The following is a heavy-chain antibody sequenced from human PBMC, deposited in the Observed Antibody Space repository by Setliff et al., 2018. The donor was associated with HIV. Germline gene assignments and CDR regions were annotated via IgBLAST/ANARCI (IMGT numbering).Heavy chain of an antibody. J-gene: IGHJ5*02. CDR2: MNPNSGNS. CDR3: ARKHKVSLGRGIVVLWGFDP. Sequence: ASVKVSCKASGYTFTSYGISWVRQAPGQGLEWMGWMNPNSGNSGYAQKFQGRVTMTRSTSFSTAYMELSNLTSEDTAIYYCARKHKVSLGRGIVVLWGFDPWGQGTLVTVSS. D-gene: IGHD3-10*01. V-gene: IGHV1-8*02. CDR1: GYTFTSYG.